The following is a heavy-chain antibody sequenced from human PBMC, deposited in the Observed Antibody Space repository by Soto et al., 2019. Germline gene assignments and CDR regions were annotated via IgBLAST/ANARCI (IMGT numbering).Heavy chain of an antibody. CDR1: GFTFDDYA. CDR3: AKAKSLTTDMDV. D-gene: IGHD4-4*01. J-gene: IGHJ6*03. CDR2: INWNSGSI. V-gene: IGHV3-9*01. Sequence: GGSLRLSCAASGFTFDDYAMHWVRQAPGKGLEWVSGINWNSGSIGYADSVKGRFTISRDNAKKTLYLQMNSLRAEDTALYYCAKAKSLTTDMDVWGKGTTVTVSS.